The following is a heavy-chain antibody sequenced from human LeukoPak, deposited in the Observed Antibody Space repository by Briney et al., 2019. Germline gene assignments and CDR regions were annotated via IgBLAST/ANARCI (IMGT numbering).Heavy chain of an antibody. V-gene: IGHV1-69*13. J-gene: IGHJ4*02. CDR2: IIPIFGTA. CDR3: ARDAPMVRGVIGY. D-gene: IGHD3-10*01. CDR1: GYTFTSYD. Sequence: ASVKVSCKASGYTFTSYDINWVRQATGQGLEWMGGIIPIFGTANYAQKFQGRVTITADESTSTAYMELSSLRSEDTAVYYCARDAPMVRGVIGYWGQGTLVTVSS.